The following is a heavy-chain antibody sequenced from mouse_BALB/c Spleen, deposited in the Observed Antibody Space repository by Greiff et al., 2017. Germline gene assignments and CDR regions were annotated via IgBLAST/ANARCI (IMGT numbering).Heavy chain of an antibody. D-gene: IGHD2-1*01. J-gene: IGHJ2*01. Sequence: EVKLVESGGGLVKPGGSLKLSCAASGFTFSSYAMSWVRQTPEKRLEWVASISSGGSTYYPDSVKGRFTISRDNARNILYLQMSSLRSEDTAMYYCASMVTTYYFDYWGQGTTLTVSS. V-gene: IGHV5-6-5*01. CDR1: GFTFSSYA. CDR3: ASMVTTYYFDY. CDR2: ISSGGST.